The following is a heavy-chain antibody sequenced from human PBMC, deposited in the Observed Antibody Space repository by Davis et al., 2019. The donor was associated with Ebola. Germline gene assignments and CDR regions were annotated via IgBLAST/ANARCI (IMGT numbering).Heavy chain of an antibody. CDR2: IKHDGTEK. CDR3: ARAPRTVTGPYFDY. D-gene: IGHD4-11*01. V-gene: IGHV3-7*01. J-gene: IGHJ4*02. CDR1: GFTFSSYW. Sequence: GESLKISCAASGFTFSSYWMSWVRQAPGKGLEWVANIKHDGTEKHFVDSVKGRFTFSRDNAKNSLYLQMNSLRVEDTAVYYCARAPRTVTGPYFDYWGQGTLVTVSS.